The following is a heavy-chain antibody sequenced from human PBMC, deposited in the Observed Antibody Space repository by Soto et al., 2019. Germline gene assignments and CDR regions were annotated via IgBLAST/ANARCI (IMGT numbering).Heavy chain of an antibody. D-gene: IGHD2-15*01. CDR3: ARGNHCSGGSCYGKDFAY. Sequence: SDTLSLTCAVNGWSFSGHYWSWIRQPPGKGLEWIGEINHSGSTNYNPSLKSRVTISVDTSKNQFSLKLSSVTAADTAVYYCARGNHCSGGSCYGKDFAYWGQGTLVTIS. CDR1: GWSFSGHY. V-gene: IGHV4-34*01. CDR2: INHSGST. J-gene: IGHJ4*02.